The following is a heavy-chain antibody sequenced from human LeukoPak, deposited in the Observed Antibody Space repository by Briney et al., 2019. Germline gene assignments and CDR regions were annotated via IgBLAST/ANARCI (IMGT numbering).Heavy chain of an antibody. D-gene: IGHD4-11*01. CDR3: ARVGFSKFYRHMDV. V-gene: IGHV1-18*01. Sequence: ASVKVSCRASGYTLTSYGINWVRQAPGQGREWLGWISAYTGDTKYAQNLQGRVNMTTDTSTSTAYMELKSLRSDDTAVYYCARVGFSKFYRHMDVWGKGTTVTVSS. J-gene: IGHJ6*03. CDR1: GYTLTSYG. CDR2: ISAYTGDT.